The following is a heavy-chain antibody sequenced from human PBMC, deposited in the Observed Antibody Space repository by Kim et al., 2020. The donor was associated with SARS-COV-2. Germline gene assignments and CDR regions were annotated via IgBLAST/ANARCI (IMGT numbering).Heavy chain of an antibody. CDR1: GFTFSSYA. V-gene: IGHV3-23*01. CDR3: AKDHLDYDSSGPDY. J-gene: IGHJ4*02. D-gene: IGHD3-22*01. CDR2: ISGSGGST. Sequence: GGSLRLSCAASGFTFSSYAMSWVRQAPGKGLEWVSAISGSGGSTYYADSVKGRFTISRDNSKNTLYLQMNSLRAEDTAVYYCAKDHLDYDSSGPDYWGQGTLVTVSS.